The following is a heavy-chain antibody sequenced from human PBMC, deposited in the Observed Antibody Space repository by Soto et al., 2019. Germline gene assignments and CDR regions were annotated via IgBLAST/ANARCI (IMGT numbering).Heavy chain of an antibody. CDR3: ARSEVYSFDF. V-gene: IGHV3-7*05. CDR1: GFTFSDFW. Sequence: EVQLVESGGGLVQPGGSLRLSCAASGFTFSDFWVTWVRQAPGKGLEWVANIKQDGSERYYVDSVKGRFTISRDNAKNSLFLQMNSLRADDTAVYYCARSEVYSFDFWGQGTLVTVSS. D-gene: IGHD2-8*01. CDR2: IKQDGSER. J-gene: IGHJ4*02.